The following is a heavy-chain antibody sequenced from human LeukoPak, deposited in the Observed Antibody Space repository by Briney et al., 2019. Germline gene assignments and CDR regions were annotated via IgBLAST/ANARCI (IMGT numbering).Heavy chain of an antibody. J-gene: IGHJ4*02. CDR2: INHSGST. V-gene: IGHV4-34*01. CDR1: GVSFSGYC. CDR3: ARGRGIQLWSTIDY. D-gene: IGHD5-18*01. Sequence: SETLSLTCAVYGVSFSGYCWSWIRQPPGKGLEWIGEINHSGSTNYNPSLKSRVTISVDTSKNQFSLKLSSVTAADTAVYYCARGRGIQLWSTIDYWGQGTLVTVSS.